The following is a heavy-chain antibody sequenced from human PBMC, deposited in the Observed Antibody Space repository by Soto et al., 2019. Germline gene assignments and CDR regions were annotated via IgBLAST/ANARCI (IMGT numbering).Heavy chain of an antibody. V-gene: IGHV3-53*01. CDR1: GFTVSSNH. J-gene: IGHJ4*02. CDR3: ARISYWNPFD. D-gene: IGHD1-1*01. Sequence: GSLRLSCAASGFTVSSNHMSWVRQAPGKGLEWVSIIYSGDTTYYAASVKGRFTISRDNSKNTLYLQMNSLRADDTAVYYCARISYWNPFDWGQGTLVTVSS. CDR2: IYSGDTT.